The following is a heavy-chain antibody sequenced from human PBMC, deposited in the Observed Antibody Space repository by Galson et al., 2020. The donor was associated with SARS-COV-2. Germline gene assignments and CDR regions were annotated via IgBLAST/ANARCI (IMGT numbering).Heavy chain of an antibody. D-gene: IGHD6-25*01. CDR2: IGDDGFIK. CDR1: GFNFGSFG. J-gene: IGHJ6*03. Sequence: QLGESLKISCTASGFNFGSFGMHWVRQAPGKGLEWVAVIGDDGFIKKYLDSVKGRFTVSRDNSKNTLYLQMNSLRVEDTAVYYCVKDRQKTRLLYMDVWGKGTTVSVSS. V-gene: IGHV3-33*06. CDR3: VKDRQKTRLLYMDV.